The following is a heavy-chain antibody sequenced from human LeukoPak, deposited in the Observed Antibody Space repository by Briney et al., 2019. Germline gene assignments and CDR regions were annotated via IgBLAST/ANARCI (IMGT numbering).Heavy chain of an antibody. CDR2: ISWDSGDI. J-gene: IGHJ4*02. CDR3: AKDKTGGYSYGPINV. D-gene: IGHD5-18*01. V-gene: IGHV3-9*01. CDR1: GFTFDDYA. Sequence: PGGSLRLTCAASGFTFDDYARHWVRQGPGKGLEWVSGISWDSGDIDYADSVKGRFTISRDNGKNSVHLEMNSLRAEDTALYYCAKDKTGGYSYGPINVWGQGTWVTVSS.